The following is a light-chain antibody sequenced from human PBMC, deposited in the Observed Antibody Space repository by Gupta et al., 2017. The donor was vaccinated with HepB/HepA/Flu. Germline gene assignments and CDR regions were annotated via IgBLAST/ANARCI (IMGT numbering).Light chain of an antibody. J-gene: IGKJ5*01. CDR1: QGINND. V-gene: IGKV1-9*01. CDR2: AAS. CDR3: QQVNSFSIA. Sequence: DIQLTQSPSFLSASVGDRVTITCRASQGINNDLAWLQQKPGKAPKLLIYAASTLQSGVPSRFSGSGSGTEFTLTISSLQPEDIATYYCQQVNSFSIAFGQGTLMEIK.